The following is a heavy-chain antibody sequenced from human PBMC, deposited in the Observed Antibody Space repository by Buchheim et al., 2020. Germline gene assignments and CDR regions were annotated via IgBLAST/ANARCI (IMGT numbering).Heavy chain of an antibody. CDR2: INPSGGST. CDR3: ARSIVVVVAATLAWFDP. V-gene: IGHV1-46*03. J-gene: IGHJ5*02. D-gene: IGHD2-15*01. CDR1: GYTFTSYY. Sequence: QVQLVQSGAEVKKPGASVKVSCKASGYTFTSYYMHWVRQAPGQGLEWMGIINPSGGSTSYAQKFQGRVTMTRDTSTSTVYMELSSLRSEDTAVYYCARSIVVVVAATLAWFDPWGQGTL.